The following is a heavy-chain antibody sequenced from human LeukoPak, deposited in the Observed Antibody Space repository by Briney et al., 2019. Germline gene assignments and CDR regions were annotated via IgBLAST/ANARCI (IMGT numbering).Heavy chain of an antibody. J-gene: IGHJ3*02. Sequence: GSSVKVSCKASGGTFSSYAISWVRQAPGQGLEWMGGIIPIFGTANYAQKFQGRVTITADESTSTAYMELSSLRSEDTAVYYCASEITYYDFWSGRMGAFDIWAKGQWSPSLQ. CDR3: ASEITYYDFWSGRMGAFDI. CDR2: IIPIFGTA. V-gene: IGHV1-69*01. CDR1: GGTFSSYA. D-gene: IGHD3-3*01.